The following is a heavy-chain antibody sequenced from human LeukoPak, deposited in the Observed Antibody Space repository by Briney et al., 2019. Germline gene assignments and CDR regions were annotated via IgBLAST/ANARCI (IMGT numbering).Heavy chain of an antibody. CDR3: ATDSSRTYYYDSSGYYY. D-gene: IGHD3-22*01. CDR2: ISAYNGNT. J-gene: IGHJ4*02. V-gene: IGHV1-18*01. CDR1: GYTFTSYG. Sequence: ASVKVSCKASGYTFTSYGISWVRQAPGQGLEWMGWISAYNGNTNYAQKFQGRVTMTEDTSTDTAYMELSSLRSEDTAVYYCATDSSRTYYYDSSGYYYWGQGTLVTVSS.